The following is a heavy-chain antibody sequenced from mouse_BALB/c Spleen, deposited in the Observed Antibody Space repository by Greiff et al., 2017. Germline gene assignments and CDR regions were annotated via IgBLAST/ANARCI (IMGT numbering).Heavy chain of an antibody. CDR2: IDPENGDT. J-gene: IGHJ3*01. V-gene: IGHV14-4*02. Sequence: EVKLQESGAELVRSGASVKLSCTASGFNIKDYYMHWVKQRPEQGLEWIGWIDPENGDTEYAPKFQGKATMTADTSSNTAYLQLSSLTSEDTAVYYCNAIYYYGSKFAYWGQGTLVTVSA. CDR1: GFNIKDYY. CDR3: NAIYYYGSKFAY. D-gene: IGHD1-1*01.